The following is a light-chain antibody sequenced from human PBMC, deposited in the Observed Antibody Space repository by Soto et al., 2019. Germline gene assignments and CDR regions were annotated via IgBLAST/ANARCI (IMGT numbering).Light chain of an antibody. CDR2: GAS. Sequence: PGERVTLSCRASQNVSSSYLTWYQQKPGQAPRLLIYGASTRATSIPARFSGSGSGTDFTLTISSLQPEDFAFYYCQQDYNLPPYTFGQGNKLEIK. CDR3: QQDYNLPPYT. J-gene: IGKJ2*01. CDR1: QNVSSSY. V-gene: IGKV3D-7*01.